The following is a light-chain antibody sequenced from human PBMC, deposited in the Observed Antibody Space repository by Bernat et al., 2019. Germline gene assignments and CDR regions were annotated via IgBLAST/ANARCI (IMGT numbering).Light chain of an antibody. V-gene: IGKV3-20*01. Sequence: EIVLTQSPASLSLSPGERATLSCRASQSLSSYLAWFQQRPGQAPTLLIYGASSRATGIPDRFSGSGSGTDFTLTISRLEPEDFAVYYCQQYGSSPVYTFGQGTKLEIK. J-gene: IGKJ2*01. CDR2: GAS. CDR1: QSLSSY. CDR3: QQYGSSPVYT.